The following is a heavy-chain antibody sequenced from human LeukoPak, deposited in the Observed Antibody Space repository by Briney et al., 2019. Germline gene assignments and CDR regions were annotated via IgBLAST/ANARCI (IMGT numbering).Heavy chain of an antibody. V-gene: IGHV3-7*03. CDR2: IKQDGSEK. D-gene: IGHD2-15*01. Sequence: GGSLRLSCAASGFTVSSTYMSWVRQAPGKGLEWVANIKQDGSEKYYVDSVKGRFTISRDNAKNSLYLQMNSPRAEDTAVYYCARSRPNIVVVVAGAPDYWGQGTLVTVSS. CDR1: GFTVSSTY. CDR3: ARSRPNIVVVVAGAPDY. J-gene: IGHJ4*02.